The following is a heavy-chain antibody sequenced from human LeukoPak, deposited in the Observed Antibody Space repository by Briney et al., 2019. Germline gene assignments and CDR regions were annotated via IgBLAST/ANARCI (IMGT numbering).Heavy chain of an antibody. J-gene: IGHJ4*02. CDR3: VKLSSGSGSKFGFDS. V-gene: IGHV3-23*01. CDR1: GFTFGGYA. CDR2: ITNGGGTT. Sequence: GGSLRLSCAASGFTFGGYAMSWVRQTPGKSLEWVSIITNGGGTTYYADSVRARFTISRDNSKNMLYLQMNSLRAEDTAVYYCVKLSSGSGSKFGFDSWGQGTLVTVSS. D-gene: IGHD6-19*01.